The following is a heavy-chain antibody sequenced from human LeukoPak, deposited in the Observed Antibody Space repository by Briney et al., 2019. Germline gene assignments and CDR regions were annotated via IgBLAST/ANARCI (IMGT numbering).Heavy chain of an antibody. D-gene: IGHD1-26*01. Sequence: KPSETLSLTCTVSGGSISSYYWSWIRQPAGKGLEWIGRIYTSGSTNYNPSLKSRVTMSVDTSKNQFSLKLSSVTAADTAVYYCARDSLVGSTTPVFDYWGQGTLVTVSS. J-gene: IGHJ4*02. CDR3: ARDSLVGSTTPVFDY. V-gene: IGHV4-4*07. CDR1: GGSISSYY. CDR2: IYTSGST.